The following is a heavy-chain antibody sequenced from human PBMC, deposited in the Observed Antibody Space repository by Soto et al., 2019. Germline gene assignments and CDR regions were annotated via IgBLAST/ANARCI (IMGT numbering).Heavy chain of an antibody. CDR1: GLTFSIYG. Sequence: QVQLVESGGGVVQPGRSLRLSCAVSGLTFSIYGIHWVRQAPGKGLEWVALMWYDGTNKYYADSVKGRFTVTSENSRNTVYLQMDSLRAEDTAVYYCARGSGRGFNYLDYWGQGTLVTVS. CDR2: MWYDGTNK. J-gene: IGHJ4*02. D-gene: IGHD5-18*01. V-gene: IGHV3-33*01. CDR3: ARGSGRGFNYLDY.